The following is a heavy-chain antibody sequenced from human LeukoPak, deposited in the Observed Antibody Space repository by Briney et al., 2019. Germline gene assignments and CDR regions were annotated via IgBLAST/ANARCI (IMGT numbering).Heavy chain of an antibody. Sequence: SETLSLTCTVSGSSISSGFYWAWIRQSPVKGLELIGSMSHGGGDTYYRPSLKSRATISVDTSKNQFFLRLSSVTAADTAVYYCAREIGSGEGLYSTGWFDPWGQGIQVTVSS. CDR2: MSHGGGDT. CDR3: AREIGSGEGLYSTGWFDP. J-gene: IGHJ5*02. D-gene: IGHD2-21*01. CDR1: GSSISSGFY. V-gene: IGHV4-38-2*02.